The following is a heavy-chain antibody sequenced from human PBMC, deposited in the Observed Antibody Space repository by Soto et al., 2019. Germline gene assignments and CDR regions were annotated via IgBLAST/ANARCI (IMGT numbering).Heavy chain of an antibody. J-gene: IGHJ3*02. D-gene: IGHD4-4*01. CDR1: GFSLSTSGVG. CDR2: IYLDDDK. CDR3: AHRGYSSDAFDI. V-gene: IGHV2-5*02. Sequence: QITLKESGPTLVKPTQTLTLTCTFSGFSLSTSGVGVGWIRQPPGKALEWLALIYLDDDKRYSPSLKSRLTITTDTSKNQVVLTMTNMDPVDTATYYCAHRGYSSDAFDIWGQGTMVTVSS.